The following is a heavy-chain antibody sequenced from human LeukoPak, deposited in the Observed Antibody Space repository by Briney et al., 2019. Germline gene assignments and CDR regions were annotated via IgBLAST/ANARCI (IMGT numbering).Heavy chain of an antibody. J-gene: IGHJ4*02. CDR3: AKDLLGGSRTKSYYFDY. Sequence: GVSLRLSCAASGFTFSSYAMSWVRQAPGKGLEWVSGISGSGGSTYYADSVKGRFTISRDNSKNTLYLQMNRLGAEDTAVYYCAKDLLGGSRTKSYYFDYWGQGTLVTVSS. V-gene: IGHV3-23*01. D-gene: IGHD3-16*01. CDR2: ISGSGGST. CDR1: GFTFSSYA.